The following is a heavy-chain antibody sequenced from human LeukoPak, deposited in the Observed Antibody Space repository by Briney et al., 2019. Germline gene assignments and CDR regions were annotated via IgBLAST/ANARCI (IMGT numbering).Heavy chain of an antibody. V-gene: IGHV1-69*13. CDR3: ARDRPGRYCSSTSCYTASPFDP. Sequence: SVKVSCKASRGTFSSYAISWVRQAPGQGLEWMGGIIPIFGTANYAQKFQGRVTITADESTSTAYTELSSLRSEDTAVYYCARDRPGRYCSSTSCYTASPFDPWGQGTLVIVSS. J-gene: IGHJ5*02. CDR1: RGTFSSYA. CDR2: IIPIFGTA. D-gene: IGHD2-2*02.